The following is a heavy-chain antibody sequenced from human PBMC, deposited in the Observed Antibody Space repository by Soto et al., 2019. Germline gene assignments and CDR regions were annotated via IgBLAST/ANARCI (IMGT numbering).Heavy chain of an antibody. CDR3: ARGTLSLGSWDNWFDP. CDR1: GFTFSSYW. D-gene: IGHD6-13*01. Sequence: PGGSLRLSCAASGFTFSSYWMSWVRQAPGKGLEWVANIKQDGSEKYYVDSVKGRFTISRDNAKNSLYLQMNSLRAEDTAVYYCARGTLSLGSWDNWFDPWGQGTLVTVSS. CDR2: IKQDGSEK. V-gene: IGHV3-7*05. J-gene: IGHJ5*02.